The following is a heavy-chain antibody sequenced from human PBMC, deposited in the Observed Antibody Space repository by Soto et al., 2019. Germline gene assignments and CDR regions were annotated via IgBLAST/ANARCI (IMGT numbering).Heavy chain of an antibody. CDR1: GFTFTSSA. CDR2: IVVGSGNT. D-gene: IGHD6-19*01. J-gene: IGHJ6*02. CDR3: AAAVAGPRYYYYYGMDV. Sequence: SVKVSCKASGFTFTSSAVQWVRQARGQRLEWMGWIVVGSGNTNYAQKFQERVTITRDMSTGTAYMELSSLRSEDTAVYYCAAAVAGPRYYYYYGMDVWGQGTTVTVSS. V-gene: IGHV1-58*01.